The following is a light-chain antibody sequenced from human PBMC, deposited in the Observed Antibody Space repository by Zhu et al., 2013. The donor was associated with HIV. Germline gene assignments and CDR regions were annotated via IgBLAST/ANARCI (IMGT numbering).Light chain of an antibody. J-gene: IGKJ4*01. CDR3: QQYGSSSLT. CDR1: QSVNNY. V-gene: IGKV3-20*01. CDR2: DAS. Sequence: EIVLTQSPVTLSLSPGERATLACRASQSVNNYLAWYQQKPGQAPRLLIYDASNRATGIPARFSGSGSGTDFTLTISRLEPEDFAVYYCQQYGSSSLTFGGGTKVEIK.